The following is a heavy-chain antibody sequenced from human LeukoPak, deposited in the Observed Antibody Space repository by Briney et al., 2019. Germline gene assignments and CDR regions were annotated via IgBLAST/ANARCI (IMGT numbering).Heavy chain of an antibody. J-gene: IGHJ4*02. CDR2: IYCSGST. D-gene: IGHD1-26*01. CDR1: GGSISSYY. Sequence: PSETLSLTCTVSGGSISSYYWSWIRQPPGKGLEWIGYIYCSGSTNSNPSLNSRVTISVDTSKNQFSLKLSSVTAADTAVYYCARHSSGRYYYFDYWGQGTLVTVSS. V-gene: IGHV4-59*08. CDR3: ARHSSGRYYYFDY.